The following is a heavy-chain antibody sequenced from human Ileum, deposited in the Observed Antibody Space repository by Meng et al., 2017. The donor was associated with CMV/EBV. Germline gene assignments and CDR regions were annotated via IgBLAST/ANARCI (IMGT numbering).Heavy chain of an antibody. Sequence: GGSLRLSCTASGFTFSNYDMNWVRQAPGKGLEWVSSISRSSSFIYSADSVRGRFTISRDNAKQSLYLHMNSLSAEDTAVYFCAREDYNDLPGRSGAFDIWGQGKMVNVAS. D-gene: IGHD3-10*01. V-gene: IGHV3-21*01. CDR3: AREDYNDLPGRSGAFDI. CDR1: GFTFSNYD. CDR2: ISRSSSFI. J-gene: IGHJ3*02.